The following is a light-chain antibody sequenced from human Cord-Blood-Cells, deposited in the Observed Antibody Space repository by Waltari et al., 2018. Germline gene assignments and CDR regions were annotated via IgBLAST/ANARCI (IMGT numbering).Light chain of an antibody. CDR3: SSYTSSSTYV. CDR1: SSDVGGYNY. V-gene: IGLV2-14*01. CDR2: DVS. Sequence: QSALTQPASVSGSSGQSITISCTGTSSDVGGYNYVSWYQQHPGKAPKLKIYDVSNRPSGVSNHFSGAKSGNTASLTISGLQAEDEADYYCSSYTSSSTYVFGTGTKVTVL. J-gene: IGLJ1*01.